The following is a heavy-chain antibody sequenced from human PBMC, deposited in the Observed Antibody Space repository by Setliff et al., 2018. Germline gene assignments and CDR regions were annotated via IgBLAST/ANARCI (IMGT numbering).Heavy chain of an antibody. J-gene: IGHJ3*02. Sequence: NPSETLSLTCTVSGSSINNTTYYWAWIRQPPGKGLEWVGSVHYTGSTDYNPSLRSRVAISVDTSRNHLSLKLSSVTAADTAVYFCARPNYYDNTGFYDRRNDAFDIWGQGTLVTVSS. CDR2: VHYTGST. CDR1: GSSINNTTYY. CDR3: ARPNYYDNTGFYDRRNDAFDI. V-gene: IGHV4-39*02. D-gene: IGHD3-22*01.